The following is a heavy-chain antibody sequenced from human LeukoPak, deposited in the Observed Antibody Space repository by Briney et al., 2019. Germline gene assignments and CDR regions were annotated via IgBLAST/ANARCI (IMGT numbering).Heavy chain of an antibody. D-gene: IGHD2-15*01. Sequence: GGSLRLSCAASGFTFSTYPMHWVRKAPGKGLEYVSAISSNGGSTYYANSVKGRFTISRDNSKNTLYLQMGSLRAEDMAVYYCARDRLHCSGGSCYYYYGMDVWGQGTTVTVSS. CDR1: GFTFSTYP. CDR3: ARDRLHCSGGSCYYYYGMDV. CDR2: ISSNGGST. J-gene: IGHJ6*02. V-gene: IGHV3-64*01.